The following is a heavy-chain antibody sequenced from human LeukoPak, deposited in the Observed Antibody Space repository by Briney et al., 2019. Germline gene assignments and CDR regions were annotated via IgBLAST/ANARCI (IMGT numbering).Heavy chain of an antibody. CDR1: GFTFSRLG. V-gene: IGHV3-33*06. CDR2: IWHDGSEA. D-gene: IGHD3-16*01. CDR3: AKEGDVDRGYLDV. Sequence: GGSLRLSCAAAGFTFSRLGMQWVRQAPGKGLEWVAAIWHDGSEAHYVDSVKGRSTISRDNSKSTLYLQMNSLRGDDTAVHFCAKEGDVDRGYLDVWCKGTTVTVSS. J-gene: IGHJ6*03.